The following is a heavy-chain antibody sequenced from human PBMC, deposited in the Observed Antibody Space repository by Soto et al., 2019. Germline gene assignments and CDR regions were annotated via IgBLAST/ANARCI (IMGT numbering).Heavy chain of an antibody. D-gene: IGHD3-3*01. CDR3: AKDRGVVAYYYYGMDV. Sequence: GGSLRLSCAASGFTFISYAMSWVRQAPGKGLEWVSAISCSGGSTYYADSVKGRFTISRDNSKNTLYLQMNSLRAEDTAVYYCAKDRGVVAYYYYGMDVWGQGTTVTVSS. V-gene: IGHV3-23*01. J-gene: IGHJ6*02. CDR2: ISCSGGST. CDR1: GFTFISYA.